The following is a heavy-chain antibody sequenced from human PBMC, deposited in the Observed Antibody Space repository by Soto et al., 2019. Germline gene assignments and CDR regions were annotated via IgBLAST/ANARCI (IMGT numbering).Heavy chain of an antibody. V-gene: IGHV1-69*13. J-gene: IGHJ4*02. CDR3: ARPIVGASNFDY. CDR1: GGTFSSYA. Sequence: WASVKVSCKASGGTFSSYAISWVRQAPGQGLEWMGGIIPIFGTANYAQKFQGRVTITADESTSTAYMELSSLRSEDTAVYYCARPIVGASNFDYWGQGAMVTVYS. CDR2: IIPIFGTA. D-gene: IGHD1-26*01.